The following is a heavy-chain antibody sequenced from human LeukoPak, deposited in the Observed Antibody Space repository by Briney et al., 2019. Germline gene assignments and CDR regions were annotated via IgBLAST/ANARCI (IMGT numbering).Heavy chain of an antibody. CDR1: GFTFSDYY. CDR3: AREDGGNSGWYFDL. Sequence: PGGSLRLSCAASGFTFSDYYMSWIRQAPGKGLEWVSYVSSGGKTTYYADSVKGRFTISRDNSKNTLYLQMNSLRAEDTAVYYCAREDGGNSGWYFDLWGRGTLVTVSS. CDR2: VSSGGKTT. D-gene: IGHD4-23*01. V-gene: IGHV3-11*01. J-gene: IGHJ2*01.